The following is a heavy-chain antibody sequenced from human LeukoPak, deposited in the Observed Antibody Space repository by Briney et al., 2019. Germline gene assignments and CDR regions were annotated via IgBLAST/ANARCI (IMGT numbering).Heavy chain of an antibody. CDR2: IYSGGST. D-gene: IGHD3-22*01. V-gene: IGHV3-53*01. CDR1: GFTVSINY. CDR3: AKTYYYDSSGYSPYFDY. Sequence: GGSLRLSCAASGFTVSINYMSWVRQAPGKGLEWVSVIYSGGSTYYADSVKGRFTISRDNSKNTLYPQMKSLRAEDTAVYYCAKTYYYDSSGYSPYFDYWGQGTLVTVSS. J-gene: IGHJ4*02.